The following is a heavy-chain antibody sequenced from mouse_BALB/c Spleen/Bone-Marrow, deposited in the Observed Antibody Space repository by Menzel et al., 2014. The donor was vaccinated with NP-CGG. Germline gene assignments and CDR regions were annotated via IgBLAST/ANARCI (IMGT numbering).Heavy chain of an antibody. V-gene: IGHV1-14*01. CDR2: INPYNDGT. Sequence: EVQLQQSGPELVKPGASVKMSCKASGYTFTSYVLHWVRQKPGQGLEWIGYINPYNDGTKSNEKFKGKATLTSDKSSSTAYMELSSLTSEDSAAYYCAREDGYYGMDYWGQGTSVTVSS. CDR3: AREDGYYGMDY. J-gene: IGHJ4*01. D-gene: IGHD2-3*01. CDR1: GYTFTSYV.